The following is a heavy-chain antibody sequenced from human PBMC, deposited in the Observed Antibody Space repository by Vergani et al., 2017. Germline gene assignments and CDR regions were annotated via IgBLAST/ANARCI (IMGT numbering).Heavy chain of an antibody. Sequence: QVQLVQSGAEVKKPGSSVKVSCKASGGTFSSYAISWVRQAPGQGLEWMGRIIPVLGTANYAQKFQGCVTMTRDTSISTAYMGLSRLRSDDTAVYYCARAEYYYGSGSSNAFDIWGQGTMVTVSS. CDR1: GGTFSSYA. J-gene: IGHJ3*02. V-gene: IGHV1-69*04. D-gene: IGHD3-10*01. CDR3: ARAEYYYGSGSSNAFDI. CDR2: IIPVLGTA.